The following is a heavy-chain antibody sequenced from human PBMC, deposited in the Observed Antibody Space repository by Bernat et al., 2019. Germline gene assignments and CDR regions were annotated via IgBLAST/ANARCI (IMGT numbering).Heavy chain of an antibody. D-gene: IGHD2-15*01. Sequence: EVQLLESGGGLVQPGGSLRLSCPASVFTFTTYAMSWVRQAPGKGLYWFSPFFGSVGSTYYADSVKGRFTISRDNSKNTLYLQMNSLRAEDTAVYYCAKDMTVVAAPDNWFDPWGQGTLVTVSS. J-gene: IGHJ5*02. CDR2: FFGSVGST. V-gene: IGHV3-23*01. CDR3: AKDMTVVAAPDNWFDP. CDR1: VFTFTTYA.